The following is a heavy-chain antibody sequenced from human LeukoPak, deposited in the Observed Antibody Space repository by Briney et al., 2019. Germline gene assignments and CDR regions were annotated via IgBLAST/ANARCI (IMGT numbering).Heavy chain of an antibody. CDR3: ARDPPHPTSVRVYYYMDV. D-gene: IGHD3-22*01. CDR1: GYTFTSYG. Sequence: ASVKVSCKASGYTFTSYGISWVRQAPGQGLEWMGWISAYNGNTNYAQKLQGRVTMTTDTSTSTAYMELRSLRSDDTAVYYCARDPPHPTSVRVYYYMDVWGKGTTVTVSS. J-gene: IGHJ6*03. CDR2: ISAYNGNT. V-gene: IGHV1-18*01.